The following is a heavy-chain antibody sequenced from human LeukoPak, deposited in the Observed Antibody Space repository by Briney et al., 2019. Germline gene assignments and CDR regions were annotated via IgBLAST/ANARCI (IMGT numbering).Heavy chain of an antibody. CDR1: AVTFSGYS. V-gene: IGHV3-48*01. CDR3: CRRNWVDS. CDR2: ISANSSII. J-gene: IGHJ5*01. Sequence: PGGSLRLSCGASAVTFSGYSMNWVRQAPGKGLEWISYISANSSIIHYADSVKGRFTISRDNAKRSLYLQMSSLRAEDTAVYYCCRRNWVDSWGPGTLVTVSS.